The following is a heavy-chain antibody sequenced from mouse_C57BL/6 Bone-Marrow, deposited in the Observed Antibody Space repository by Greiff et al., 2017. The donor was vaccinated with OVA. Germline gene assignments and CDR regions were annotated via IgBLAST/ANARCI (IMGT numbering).Heavy chain of an antibody. J-gene: IGHJ4*01. V-gene: IGHV14-4*01. Sequence: DVQLQESGAELVRPGASVKLSCTASGFNIKDDYMHWVKQRPEQGLEWIGWIDPENGDTDYASKFQGKATITADTSSNTAYLQLSSLTSEDTAVYYCTFYSYDGWGYYYAMDYWGQGTSVTVSS. CDR2: IDPENGDT. D-gene: IGHD2-12*01. CDR1: GFNIKDDY. CDR3: TFYSYDGWGYYYAMDY.